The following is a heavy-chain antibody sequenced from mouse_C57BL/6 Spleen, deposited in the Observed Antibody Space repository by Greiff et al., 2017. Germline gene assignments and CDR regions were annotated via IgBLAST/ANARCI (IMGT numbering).Heavy chain of an antibody. CDR2: IYPGDGDT. D-gene: IGHD2-2*01. V-gene: IGHV1-80*01. J-gene: IGHJ1*03. Sequence: VQLQQSGAELVKPGASVKISCKASGYAFSSYWMNWVKQRPGKGLEWIGQIYPGDGDTNYNGKFKGKATLTADKSSSTAYMQLSSLTSEDSAVYFCARNYGYDRYFDVWGTGTTVTVSS. CDR1: GYAFSSYW. CDR3: ARNYGYDRYFDV.